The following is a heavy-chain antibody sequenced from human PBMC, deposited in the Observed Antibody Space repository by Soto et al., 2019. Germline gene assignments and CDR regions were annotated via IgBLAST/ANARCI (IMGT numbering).Heavy chain of an antibody. CDR2: INSDGSST. J-gene: IGHJ4*02. V-gene: IGHV3-74*01. D-gene: IGHD5-18*01. CDR1: GFTFSSYW. Sequence: EVQLVESGGGLVQPGGSLRLSCAASGFTFSSYWMHWVRQAPGKGLVWVSRINSDGSSTSYADSVKGRFTISRDNAKNTLYLQMNSLRAEDTAVYYCVTEGYSYGSYYFDYWGQGTLVTVSS. CDR3: VTEGYSYGSYYFDY.